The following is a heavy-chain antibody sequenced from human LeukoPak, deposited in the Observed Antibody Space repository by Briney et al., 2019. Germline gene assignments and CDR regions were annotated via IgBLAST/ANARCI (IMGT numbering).Heavy chain of an antibody. V-gene: IGHV1-8*02. Sequence: ASVKVSCKTSGYTFTSYYIHWVRQATGQGLEWMGWMNPNSGNTGYAQKFQGRVTMTRNTSISTAYMELSSLRSEDTAVYYCARGGVVTAWNDAFDIWGQGTMVTVSS. J-gene: IGHJ3*02. D-gene: IGHD3-3*01. CDR1: GYTFTSYY. CDR3: ARGGVVTAWNDAFDI. CDR2: MNPNSGNT.